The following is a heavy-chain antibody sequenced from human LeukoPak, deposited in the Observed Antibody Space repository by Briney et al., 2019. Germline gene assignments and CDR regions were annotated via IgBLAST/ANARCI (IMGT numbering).Heavy chain of an antibody. CDR1: GFTFSSHV. J-gene: IGHJ4*02. Sequence: GGSLRLSCAASGFTFSSHVMHWVRQAPGKGREWVAVISYDTSNKYYVDSVQGRFTISRDNSKDTLYLQMHSLRAEDTAVYYCAKDQDGAGGFDYWGQGTLVTVSS. D-gene: IGHD3-10*01. CDR2: ISYDTSNK. V-gene: IGHV3-30*18. CDR3: AKDQDGAGGFDY.